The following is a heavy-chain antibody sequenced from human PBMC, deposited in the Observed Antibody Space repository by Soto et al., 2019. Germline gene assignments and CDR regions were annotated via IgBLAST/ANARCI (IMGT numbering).Heavy chain of an antibody. CDR1: GFTFSTHA. CDR3: ARDQTGITTTGGGRIDH. CDR2: VSFDGSNK. Sequence: GGSLRLSCAASGFTFSTHAMHWVRQAPGKGLECVAIVSFDGSNKYYADSVKGRFTISRDNSKNTLYLQMSGLTPEDTAVYYCARDQTGITTTGGGRIDHWGQGTLVTVSS. J-gene: IGHJ4*02. D-gene: IGHD1-20*01. V-gene: IGHV3-30-3*01.